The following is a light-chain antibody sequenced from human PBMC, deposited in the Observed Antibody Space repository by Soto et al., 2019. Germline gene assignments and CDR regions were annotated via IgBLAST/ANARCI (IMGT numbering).Light chain of an antibody. CDR3: QHRSNWWT. V-gene: IGKV3-11*01. J-gene: IGKJ1*01. Sequence: EIVLTQSPATLSLSPGERATLSCRASQSVSSYLGWYQQKPGQAPRLLIYDASNRASGIPARFSGSGSGTDLPITISRLEPEDFAVYYCQHRSNWWTFGQGTKVAIK. CDR2: DAS. CDR1: QSVSSY.